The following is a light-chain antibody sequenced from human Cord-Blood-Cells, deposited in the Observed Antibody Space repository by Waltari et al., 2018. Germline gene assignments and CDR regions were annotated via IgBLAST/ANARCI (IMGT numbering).Light chain of an antibody. Sequence: QSALTKPASVSGSPGQSIPISCTGTSSDGGGDHYVSWYQQHPGKAPKLMIYEVSKRPSGVSNRFSGSKSGNTASLTISGLQAEDEADYYCSSYTSSSTLVFGGGTKLTVL. J-gene: IGLJ2*01. CDR1: SSDGGGDHY. CDR3: SSYTSSSTLV. CDR2: EVS. V-gene: IGLV2-14*01.